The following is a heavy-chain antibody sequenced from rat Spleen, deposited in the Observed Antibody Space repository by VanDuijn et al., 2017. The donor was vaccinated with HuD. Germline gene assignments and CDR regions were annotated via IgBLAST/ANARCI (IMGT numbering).Heavy chain of an antibody. V-gene: IGHV3-4*01. CDR2: ISNSGST. J-gene: IGHJ3*01. CDR1: GYTITSGYD. Sequence: EIQLQESGPGLVKPSQSFSLTCSVTGYTITSGYDWSWIRKFPGNKMEWMGYISNSGSTNYNPSLKSRISITRDTSKNQFFLQVNSVTTEDTATYYCARWNNYAAHWGQGTLVTVSS. CDR3: ARWNNYAAH. D-gene: IGHD1-10*01.